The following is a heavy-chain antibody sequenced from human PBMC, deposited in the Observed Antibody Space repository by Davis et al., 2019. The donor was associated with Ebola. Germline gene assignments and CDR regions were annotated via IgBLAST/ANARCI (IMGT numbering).Heavy chain of an antibody. CDR1: GYTFTNYD. CDR2: ISPNTGGT. CDR3: ARLGSAPFDY. D-gene: IGHD1-26*01. Sequence: ASVKVSCKASGYTFTNYDINWVRQATGQGLEWMGWISPNTGGTIYAQKFQDRVTMTRDTSISTAYMELSRLRSDDTAVYYCARLGSAPFDYWGQGTLVTVSS. J-gene: IGHJ4*02. V-gene: IGHV1-2*02.